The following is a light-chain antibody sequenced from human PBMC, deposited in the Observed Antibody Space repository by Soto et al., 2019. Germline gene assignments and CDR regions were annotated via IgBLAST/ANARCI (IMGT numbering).Light chain of an antibody. CDR1: SSDVGGHKY. J-gene: IGLJ3*02. CDR3: NSYTSSSTWV. V-gene: IGLV2-14*01. CDR2: EVS. Sequence: QSALTQPASVSGSPGQSITISCTGTSSDVGGHKYVSWYQQHPGKAPKLMIYEVSRRPSGVSHRFSGSKSGNTASLTISGSQAEDEADYYCNSYTSSSTWVFGGGTKRTV.